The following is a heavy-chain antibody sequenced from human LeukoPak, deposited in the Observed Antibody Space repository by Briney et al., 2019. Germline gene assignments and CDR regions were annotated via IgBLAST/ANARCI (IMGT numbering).Heavy chain of an antibody. J-gene: IGHJ2*01. Sequence: SSETLSLTCAVYEGSLSGYFWSWIRQPPGKGLEWIGEISIAGEINYNPSLRSRATISMDTTKNQFSLRLTSVIAADTALYYCVRQIGAGAFDLWGRDRVVTVSS. D-gene: IGHD6-19*01. CDR1: EGSLSGYF. CDR2: ISIAGEI. V-gene: IGHV4-34*01. CDR3: VRQIGAGAFDL.